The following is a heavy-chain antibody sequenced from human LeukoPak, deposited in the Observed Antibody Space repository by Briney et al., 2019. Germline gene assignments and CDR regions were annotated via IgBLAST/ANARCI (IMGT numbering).Heavy chain of an antibody. Sequence: PSETLSLTCTVSGGSISSYYWSWIRQPPGKGLEWIGYIYYSGSTNYNPSLKSRVTISVDTSKNQFSLKLSSVTAADTAVYYCARGLGYDSSGTDAFDIWGQGTMVSVSS. V-gene: IGHV4-59*01. CDR3: ARGLGYDSSGTDAFDI. D-gene: IGHD3-22*01. CDR1: GGSISSYY. J-gene: IGHJ3*02. CDR2: IYYSGST.